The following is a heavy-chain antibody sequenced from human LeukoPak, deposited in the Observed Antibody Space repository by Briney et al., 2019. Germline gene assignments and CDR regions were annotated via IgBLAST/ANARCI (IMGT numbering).Heavy chain of an antibody. CDR3: ARAVYGCSSTSCSFLFDY. CDR1: GGSISSSSYY. J-gene: IGHJ4*02. V-gene: IGHV4-61*02. Sequence: PSETLSLTCTVSGGSISSSSYYWRWIRQPAGKGLEWIGRIYTSGSTNYNPSLKSRVTMSVDTSKNQFSLKLSSVTAADTAVYYCARAVYGCSSTSCSFLFDYWGQGTLVTVSS. CDR2: IYTSGST. D-gene: IGHD2-2*01.